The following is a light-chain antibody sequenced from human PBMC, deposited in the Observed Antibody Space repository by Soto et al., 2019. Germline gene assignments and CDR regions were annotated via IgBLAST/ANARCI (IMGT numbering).Light chain of an antibody. CDR2: EGT. Sequence: QSALTQPASVSGSPGQSITISCTGTSSDVGRYSLVSWYQQHPGKAPKLVIYEGTKRPSGGADRFSGSKSGNTASLTIAVLQAENEAYSHCVSYVCNSNYGFGRGPNLTVL. J-gene: IGLJ1*01. V-gene: IGLV2-23*01. CDR3: VSYVCNSNYG. CDR1: SSDVGRYSL.